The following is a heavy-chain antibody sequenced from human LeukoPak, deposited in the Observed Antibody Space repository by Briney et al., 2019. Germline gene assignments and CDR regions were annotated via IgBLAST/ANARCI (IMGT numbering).Heavy chain of an antibody. Sequence: GGSLRLSCAASGFTFSGYGMHWVRQAPDKGLEWVAVIWYDGNNKYYADSVKGRFTISRDNSKNTLYLQMNSLRAADTAVYYCAKDWGYTTMVSYYFDYWGQGALVTVSS. V-gene: IGHV3-33*06. CDR2: IWYDGNNK. J-gene: IGHJ4*02. CDR3: AKDWGYTTMVSYYFDY. CDR1: GFTFSGYG. D-gene: IGHD5-18*01.